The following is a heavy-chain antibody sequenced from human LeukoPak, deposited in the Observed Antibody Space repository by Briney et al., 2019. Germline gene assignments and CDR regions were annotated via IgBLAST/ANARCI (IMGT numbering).Heavy chain of an antibody. CDR3: ASRGVGYSYGYGFDY. Sequence: HGESLKISCKGSGYSFTSYWIGWVRQMPGKGLEWMGIIYPGDSDTRYSPSFQGQVTISADKSISTAYLQWSSLKASDTAMYYCASRGVGYSYGYGFDYWGQGTLVTVSS. J-gene: IGHJ4*02. V-gene: IGHV5-51*01. CDR1: GYSFTSYW. D-gene: IGHD5-18*01. CDR2: IYPGDSDT.